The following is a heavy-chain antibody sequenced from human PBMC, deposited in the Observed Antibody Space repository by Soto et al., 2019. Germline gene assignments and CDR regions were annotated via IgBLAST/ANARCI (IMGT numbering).Heavy chain of an antibody. J-gene: IGHJ4*02. D-gene: IGHD6-19*01. CDR2: TYYRSNWRH. CDR3: ARGVAGTGFDL. CDR1: GDSVSSNTAA. Sequence: SQTLSLTCAISGDSVSSNTAAWNWIRSSPSRGLEWLGRTYYRSNWRHDYAVSVKSRITVNPDTSKNHFSLQLNSATPDDTAVYYCARGVAGTGFDLWGQGTLVPVSS. V-gene: IGHV6-1*01.